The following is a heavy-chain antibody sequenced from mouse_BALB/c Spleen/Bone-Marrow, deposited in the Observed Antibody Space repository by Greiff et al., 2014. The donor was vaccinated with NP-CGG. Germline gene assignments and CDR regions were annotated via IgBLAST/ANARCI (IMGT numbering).Heavy chain of an antibody. V-gene: IGHV2-6-2*01. Sequence: VKLVESGPDLVAPSQSLSITCTVSGFSLTSYGVHWVRQPPGKGLEWLVVIWSDRSTTYNSALKSRLSISKDNSKSQVFLKMNSLQTDDTAMYYCARHDNDGYYLAYWGQGTLVTVSA. J-gene: IGHJ3*01. CDR1: GFSLTSYG. D-gene: IGHD2-3*01. CDR2: IWSDRST. CDR3: ARHDNDGYYLAY.